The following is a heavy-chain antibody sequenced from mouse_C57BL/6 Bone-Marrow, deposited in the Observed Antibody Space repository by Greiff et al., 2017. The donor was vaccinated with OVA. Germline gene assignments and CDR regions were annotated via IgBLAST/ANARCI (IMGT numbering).Heavy chain of an antibody. CDR2: IYPRSGNT. J-gene: IGHJ2*01. D-gene: IGHD2-4*01. CDR3: AKIYYEYDGY. Sequence: QVQLKQSGAELARPGASVKLSCKASGYTFTSYGISWVKQRTGQGLEWIGEIYPRSGNTYYNEKFKGKATRTAYKSSITAYMELRRLTSEDSAVYFCAKIYYEYDGYWGQGTTLTVSS. V-gene: IGHV1-81*01. CDR1: GYTFTSYG.